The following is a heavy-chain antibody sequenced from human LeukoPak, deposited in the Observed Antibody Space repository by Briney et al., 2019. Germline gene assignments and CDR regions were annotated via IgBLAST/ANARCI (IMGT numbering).Heavy chain of an antibody. Sequence: PSETLSLTCIVSGDSISTYYWSWIRQSPGKGLDWIGYINYSGSSEYNPSLKSRITISVDRSKNEISLKMRSVTAADTAVYYCARLDCISDTCYNYWALGALVTVSS. D-gene: IGHD2-21*01. V-gene: IGHV4-59*08. CDR3: ARLDCISDTCYNY. CDR2: INYSGSS. J-gene: IGHJ4*02. CDR1: GDSISTYY.